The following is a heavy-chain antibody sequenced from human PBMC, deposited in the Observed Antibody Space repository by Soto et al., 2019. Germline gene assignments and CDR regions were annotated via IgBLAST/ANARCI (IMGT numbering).Heavy chain of an antibody. CDR3: ARASMQKANFDY. Sequence: SKTLYLTCTVSGGSIRGFYWSWIRQPAGKGLEWIGRMHSTGSANYNPSLKSRVTISIDMSKNQVSLKLTSVTAADTALYFCARASMQKANFDYWGTGPLVTVSS. CDR2: MHSTGSA. CDR1: GGSIRGFY. V-gene: IGHV4-4*07. D-gene: IGHD2-2*01. J-gene: IGHJ4*02.